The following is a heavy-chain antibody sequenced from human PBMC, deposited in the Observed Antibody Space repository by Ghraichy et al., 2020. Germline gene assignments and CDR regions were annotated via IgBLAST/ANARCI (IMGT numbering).Heavy chain of an antibody. V-gene: IGHV3-53*01. D-gene: IGHD6-19*01. CDR2: IYSAGYA. J-gene: IGHJ4*02. Sequence: GGSLRLSCAAAGLTVTTNSMSWDPQVSGTGLGWDSVIYSAGYAYYADSVKGRLPISRDTSKNTLYLHMNSLRAEDTAFYYCAGDPPGGSGFYYFNYWGQGTLVTVSP. CDR3: AGDPPGGSGFYYFNY. CDR1: GLTVTTNS.